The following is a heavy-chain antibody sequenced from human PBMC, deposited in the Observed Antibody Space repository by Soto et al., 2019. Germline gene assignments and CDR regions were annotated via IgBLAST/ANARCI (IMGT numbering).Heavy chain of an antibody. V-gene: IGHV2-70*04. CDR3: ARERIAVESFDY. D-gene: IGHD6-19*01. CDR2: IDWDDDK. Sequence: SGPTLVNPTQTLTLTCTFSGFSLSTSGMRVSWIRQPPGKALEWLARIDWDDDKFYSTSLKTRLTISKDTSKNQVVLTMTNMDPVDTATYYCARERIAVESFDYWGQGTLVTVSS. CDR1: GFSLSTSGMR. J-gene: IGHJ4*02.